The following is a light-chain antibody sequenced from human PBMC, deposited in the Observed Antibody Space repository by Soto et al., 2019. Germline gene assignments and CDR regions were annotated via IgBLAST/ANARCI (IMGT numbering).Light chain of an antibody. Sequence: IQLTQAPSSLSASVQDRVTITCRASQGISSYLAWYQQKPGKAPKLLIYAASTLQSGVPSRFSGSGSGTDFTLTISSLEPEDFATYYCQQLNSYRWTFGQGTKVEIK. CDR1: QGISSY. CDR2: AAS. CDR3: QQLNSYRWT. J-gene: IGKJ1*01. V-gene: IGKV1-9*01.